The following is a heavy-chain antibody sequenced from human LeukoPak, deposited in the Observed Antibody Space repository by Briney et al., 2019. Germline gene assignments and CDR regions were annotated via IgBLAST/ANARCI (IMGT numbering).Heavy chain of an antibody. V-gene: IGHV4-4*02. CDR1: GGSISSSNW. CDR2: IYHSGST. CDR3: AIRTYYYGSGIPPRGGWFDP. Sequence: SGTLSLTCAVSGGSISSSNWCSWVRQPPGKGLEWIGEIYHSGSTNYNPSLKSRVTISVDKSKNQFSLKLSSVTAADTAVYYCAIRTYYYGSGIPPRGGWFDPWGQGTLVTVSS. J-gene: IGHJ5*02. D-gene: IGHD3-10*01.